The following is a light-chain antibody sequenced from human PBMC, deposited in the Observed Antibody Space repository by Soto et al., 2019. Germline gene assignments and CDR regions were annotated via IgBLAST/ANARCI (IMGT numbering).Light chain of an antibody. CDR1: QSINSW. Sequence: DIQMTQSPSTLSASVGDRVTITCRASQSINSWLVWYQQKPGKAPKLLIYKASSLESGVPSRFSGSGSGTEFTLTISSLQSDDFATYYYQQYNTYVTFGGGTKVEIK. CDR3: QQYNTYVT. V-gene: IGKV1-5*03. CDR2: KAS. J-gene: IGKJ4*01.